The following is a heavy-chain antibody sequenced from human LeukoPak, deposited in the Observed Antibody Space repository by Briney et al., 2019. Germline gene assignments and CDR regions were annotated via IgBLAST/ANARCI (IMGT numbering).Heavy chain of an antibody. CDR1: GFTFSSYW. Sequence: GGSLRLSCAASGFTFSSYWMSWVRQAPGKGLEWVANIKQDGSEKYYVDSVKGRFTISRDNSKNTLYLQMNSLRAEDTAVYYCARRYSGSDGDAFDIWGQGTMVTVSS. J-gene: IGHJ3*02. V-gene: IGHV3-7*03. D-gene: IGHD1-26*01. CDR3: ARRYSGSDGDAFDI. CDR2: IKQDGSEK.